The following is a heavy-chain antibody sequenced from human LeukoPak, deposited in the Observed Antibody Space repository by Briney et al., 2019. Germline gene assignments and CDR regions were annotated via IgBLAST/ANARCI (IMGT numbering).Heavy chain of an antibody. Sequence: GGSLRLACAASGFTFSSYSMNWVRQAPGKGLEWVSSISSSSSYIYYADSLKGRFTISRDNAKNSLYLQMNSLRAEDTAVYDCARGPHDSSGYYYPPRYFDYWGQGTLVTVSS. D-gene: IGHD3-22*01. CDR2: ISSSSSYI. CDR1: GFTFSSYS. V-gene: IGHV3-21*01. CDR3: ARGPHDSSGYYYPPRYFDY. J-gene: IGHJ4*02.